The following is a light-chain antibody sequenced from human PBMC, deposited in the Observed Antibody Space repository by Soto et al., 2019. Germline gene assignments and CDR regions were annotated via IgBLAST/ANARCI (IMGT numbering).Light chain of an antibody. V-gene: IGLV2-23*02. J-gene: IGLJ1*01. Sequence: QSALTQPASVSGSPGQSITISCTGTSSDVGSYNLVSWYQQHPGKAPKLMIYEVSKRPSGVSHRFSGSKSGNTASLTISGLQAEDEADYYCCSHARSSVDVFGTGTKLTVL. CDR2: EVS. CDR1: SSDVGSYNL. CDR3: CSHARSSVDV.